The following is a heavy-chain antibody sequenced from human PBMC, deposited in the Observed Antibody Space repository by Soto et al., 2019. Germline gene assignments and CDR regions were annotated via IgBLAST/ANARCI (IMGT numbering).Heavy chain of an antibody. J-gene: IGHJ4*02. Sequence: GGSLRLSCAASGFTFSSYGMHWVRQAPGKGLEWVAVISYDGSNKYYADSVKGRFTISRDNSKNTLYLQMNSLRAEDTAVYYCAKSLVGPYFDYWGQGTLVTVSS. CDR3: AKSLVGPYFDY. CDR1: GFTFSSYG. CDR2: ISYDGSNK. D-gene: IGHD2-8*02. V-gene: IGHV3-30*18.